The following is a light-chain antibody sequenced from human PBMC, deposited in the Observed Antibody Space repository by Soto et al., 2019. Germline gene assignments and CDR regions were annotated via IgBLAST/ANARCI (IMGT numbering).Light chain of an antibody. CDR3: QQYNNWPWT. CDR2: DAS. J-gene: IGKJ1*01. Sequence: MTQSPSTLSASVGDRVTITCRASQSISSWLAWYQQKAGQAPRLLIFDASTRASGIPARFSGSGSGTEFTLTISSLQSEDFAVYYCQQYNNWPWTFGQGTKVDIK. CDR1: QSISSW. V-gene: IGKV3D-15*01.